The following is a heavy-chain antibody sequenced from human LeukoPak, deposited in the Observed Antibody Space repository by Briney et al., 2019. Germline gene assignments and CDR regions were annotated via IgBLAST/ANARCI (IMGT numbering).Heavy chain of an antibody. J-gene: IGHJ3*02. D-gene: IGHD1-1*01. V-gene: IGHV4-59*01. CDR3: ARNSQLRAFDI. Sequence: SETLSLTCTVSGGSISSYCWGWIRQPPGKGLQWIGYIYYSGSTNYSPSLKSRVTISVDTSKNQFSLKLSSVTAADTAVYYCARNSQLRAFDIWGQGTMVTVSS. CDR1: GGSISSYC. CDR2: IYYSGST.